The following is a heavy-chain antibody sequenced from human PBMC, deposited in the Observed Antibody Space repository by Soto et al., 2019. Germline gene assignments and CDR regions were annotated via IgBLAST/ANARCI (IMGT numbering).Heavy chain of an antibody. CDR3: ASRDPGTSVDY. J-gene: IGHJ4*02. CDR2: IYRTGST. D-gene: IGHD1-7*01. V-gene: IGHV4-4*02. Sequence: QVRLQESGPGLVKPSGTLSLTCAVSGGSFTSNNWWTWVRQPPGQGLEWIGEIYRTGSTNYTPSLKSRVTISLDKSENQFSLKVTSLTAADTAVYYCASRDPGTSVDYWGQGTLVTVSS. CDR1: GGSFTSNNW.